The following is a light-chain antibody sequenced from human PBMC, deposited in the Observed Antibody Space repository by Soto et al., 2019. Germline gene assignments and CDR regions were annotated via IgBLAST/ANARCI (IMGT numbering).Light chain of an antibody. CDR3: QQYNKCPLT. J-gene: IGKJ4*01. CDR1: QSVYTT. Sequence: EIVMTQSPATLSVSPGERATLSCWASQSVYTTLAWYQQKPGQAPRLLIYGASTRATGIPARFSGTGSATEFTLTISSLQSEDSAVYYCQQYNKCPLTFGGGTKVEI. CDR2: GAS. V-gene: IGKV3-15*01.